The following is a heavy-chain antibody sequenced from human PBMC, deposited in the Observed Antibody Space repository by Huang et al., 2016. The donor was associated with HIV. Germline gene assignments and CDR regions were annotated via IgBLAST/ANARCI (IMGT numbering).Heavy chain of an antibody. V-gene: IGHV4-34*01. CDR2: INHREST. CDR3: ARGQGGYYYYYMDV. Sequence: QVQLQQWGAGLLRPSETLSLTCAVYGGSFSGYYRTWIRQPPGKGLEWIGEINHRESTNYNPARKSRVTISVDTSRNQFSLTLTSVTAADTAVYYCARGQGGYYYYYMDVWGKGTTVTVSS. J-gene: IGHJ6*03. CDR1: GGSFSGYY.